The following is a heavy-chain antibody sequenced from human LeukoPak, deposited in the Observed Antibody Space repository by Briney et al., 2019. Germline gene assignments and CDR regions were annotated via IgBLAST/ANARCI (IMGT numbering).Heavy chain of an antibody. J-gene: IGHJ6*02. D-gene: IGHD2/OR15-2a*01. Sequence: SETLSLTCAVSGGSISSSNWRSWVRQPPGKGLEWIGEIYHSGSTNYNPSLKSRVTTSVDKSKNQFSLKLSSVTAADTAVYYCARFSIYYGMDVWGQGTTVTVSS. CDR2: IYHSGST. CDR3: ARFSIYYGMDV. CDR1: GGSISSSNW. V-gene: IGHV4-4*02.